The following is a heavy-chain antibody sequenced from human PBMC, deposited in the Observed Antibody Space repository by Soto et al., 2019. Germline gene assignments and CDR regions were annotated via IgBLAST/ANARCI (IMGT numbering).Heavy chain of an antibody. J-gene: IGHJ3*01. Sequence: EVQLVESGGGLVQPGRSLRLSCTASGFTFDDYAMHWVRQAPGKGLEWVSGISWNSGSISYADSVKGRFTISRDNAKNSLFLQMNSLRAEDTALYYCAKCMLLTEDGSFDFWGQGTMVTVSS. D-gene: IGHD2-8*01. V-gene: IGHV3-9*01. CDR2: ISWNSGSI. CDR1: GFTFDDYA. CDR3: AKCMLLTEDGSFDF.